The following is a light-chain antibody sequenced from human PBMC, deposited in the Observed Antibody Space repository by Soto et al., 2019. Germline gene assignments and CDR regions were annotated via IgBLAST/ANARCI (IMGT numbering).Light chain of an antibody. CDR1: QTISKW. CDR3: QQYNGYSTWT. V-gene: IGKV1-5*01. Sequence: DIQMTQSPSTLSASVGDRVTITCRASQTISKWLVWYQQKPGKAPKVLIFDASILASGVPSRFSGSGYGTEFTLTISSLQPDDFATYYCQQYNGYSTWTFGQVTKVDIK. J-gene: IGKJ1*01. CDR2: DAS.